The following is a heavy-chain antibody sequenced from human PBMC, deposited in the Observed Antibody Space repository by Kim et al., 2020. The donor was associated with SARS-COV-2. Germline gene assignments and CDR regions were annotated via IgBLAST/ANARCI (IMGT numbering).Heavy chain of an antibody. D-gene: IGHD1-26*01. J-gene: IGHJ4*02. V-gene: IGHV3-48*04. CDR3: ARDIRWELSD. CDR2: I. Sequence: IYYADSVKGRFTISRDNAKNSLYLQMNSLRAEDTAVYYCARDIRWELSDWGQGTLVTVSS.